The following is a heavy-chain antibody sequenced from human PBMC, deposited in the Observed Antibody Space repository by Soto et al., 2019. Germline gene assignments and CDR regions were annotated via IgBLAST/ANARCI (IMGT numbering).Heavy chain of an antibody. D-gene: IGHD6-19*01. V-gene: IGHV3-21*01. CDR1: GFTFSFSS. CDR2: ISRSCDYI. Sequence: PGLSLRLSCEASGFTFSFSSMNWVRQAPGKGLEWVSSISRSCDYIYYADSVKGRFTVSRDNARNTLYLQMNSLRPEDTAVYYCVSDGSGCSCDCWGQGTLVSVSS. CDR3: VSDGSGCSCDC. J-gene: IGHJ4*02.